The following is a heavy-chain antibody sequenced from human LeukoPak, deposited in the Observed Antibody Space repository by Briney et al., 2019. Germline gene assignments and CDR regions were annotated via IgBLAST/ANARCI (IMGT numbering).Heavy chain of an antibody. J-gene: IGHJ4*02. D-gene: IGHD1-26*01. CDR2: IYHSGST. V-gene: IGHV4-30-2*01. CDR1: GGSISSGGYY. Sequence: SETLSLTCTVSGGSISSGGYYWSWIRQPPGKGLEWIGYIYHSGSTYYNPSLKSRVTISVDRSKNQFSLKLSSVTAADTAVYYCARGVVGAYFDYWGQGTLVTVSS. CDR3: ARGVVGAYFDY.